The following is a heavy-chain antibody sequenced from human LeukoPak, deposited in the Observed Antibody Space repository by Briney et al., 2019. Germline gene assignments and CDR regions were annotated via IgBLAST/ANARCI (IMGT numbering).Heavy chain of an antibody. Sequence: ASVKVSCKASGYTFTGYYMRWVRQAPGQGLEWMGWINPTSGGTKYAQKFQGRVTMTRDTSMSTTYMELKRLRSDDTAVYYCARDLGISGWYAPPLGYFDYWGQGTLLTVSS. CDR2: INPTSGGT. D-gene: IGHD6-19*01. CDR3: ARDLGISGWYAPPLGYFDY. V-gene: IGHV1-2*02. CDR1: GYTFTGYY. J-gene: IGHJ4*02.